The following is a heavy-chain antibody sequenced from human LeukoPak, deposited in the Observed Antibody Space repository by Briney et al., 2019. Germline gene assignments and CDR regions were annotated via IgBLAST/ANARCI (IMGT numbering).Heavy chain of an antibody. Sequence: ASVKVSCKVSGYSLSSNGISWARQAPGQGLEWMGWISDYSGNTKYAQNFQDRVTLTTDRSTNTAYMELRSLRSDDTAVYYCAREGATDYYFDPWGQGTLVTVSS. V-gene: IGHV1-18*01. CDR1: GYSLSSNG. CDR2: ISDYSGNT. CDR3: AREGATDYYFDP. J-gene: IGHJ4*02. D-gene: IGHD4-11*01.